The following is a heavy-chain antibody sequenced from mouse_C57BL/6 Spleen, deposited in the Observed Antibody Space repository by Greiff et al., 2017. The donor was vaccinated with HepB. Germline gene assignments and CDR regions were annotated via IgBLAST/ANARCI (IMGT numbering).Heavy chain of an antibody. CDR2: INPNYGTT. CDR1: GYSFTDYN. Sequence: VHVKQSGPELVKPGASVKISCKASGYSFTDYNMNWVKQSNGKSLEWIGVINPNYGTTSYNQKFKGKATLTVDQSSSTAYMQLNSLTSEDSAVYYCAREVLRFALFDYWGQGTTLTVSS. J-gene: IGHJ2*01. CDR3: AREVLRFALFDY. V-gene: IGHV1-39*01. D-gene: IGHD1-1*01.